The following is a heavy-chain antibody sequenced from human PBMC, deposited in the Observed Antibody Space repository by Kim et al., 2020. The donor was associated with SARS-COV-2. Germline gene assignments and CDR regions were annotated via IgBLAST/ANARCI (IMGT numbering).Heavy chain of an antibody. CDR3: ASILYGSSGWFDSQGY. Sequence: GESLKISCKGSGYSFTSYWISWVRQMPGKGLEWMGRIDPSDSYTNYSPSFQGHVTISADKSISTAYLQWSSLKASDTAMYYCASILYGSSGWFDSQGYWGQGTLVTVSS. V-gene: IGHV5-10-1*01. J-gene: IGHJ4*02. CDR1: GYSFTSYW. CDR2: IDPSDSYT. D-gene: IGHD6-19*01.